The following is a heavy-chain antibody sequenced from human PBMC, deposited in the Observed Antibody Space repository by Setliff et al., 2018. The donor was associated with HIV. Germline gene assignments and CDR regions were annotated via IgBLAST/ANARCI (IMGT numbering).Heavy chain of an antibody. CDR3: AREKRSGFSSGWTNWFDP. D-gene: IGHD6-19*01. J-gene: IGHJ5*02. CDR1: GGSISSSSYY. Sequence: SETLSLTCTVSGGSISSSSYYWGWIRQPPEKGLEWIGSIYYSGSTYYNPSLKSRVTISVDTSKNQFSLKLSSVTAAGTAVYYCAREKRSGFSSGWTNWFDPWGQGTLVTVSS. CDR2: IYYSGST. V-gene: IGHV4-39*07.